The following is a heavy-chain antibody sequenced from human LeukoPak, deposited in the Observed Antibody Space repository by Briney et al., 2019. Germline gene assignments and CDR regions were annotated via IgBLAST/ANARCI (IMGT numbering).Heavy chain of an antibody. CDR1: GASISSYY. D-gene: IGHD3-9*01. V-gene: IGHV4-59*05. CDR2: IYYSGST. Sequence: SETLSLTCTVSGASISSYYWSWFRQPAGKRLEWIGSIYYSGSTYYNPSLKSRVTISVDTSKNQFSLKLSSVTAADTAVYYCATQLRYFDWTNLYYFDYWGQGTLVTVSS. CDR3: ATQLRYFDWTNLYYFDY. J-gene: IGHJ4*02.